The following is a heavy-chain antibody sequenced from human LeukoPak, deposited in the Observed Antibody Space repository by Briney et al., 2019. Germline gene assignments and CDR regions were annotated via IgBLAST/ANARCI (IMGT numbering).Heavy chain of an antibody. CDR2: IWFDGSNE. CDR1: GFTFRNYG. Sequence: GGSLRLSCAASGFTFRNYGMHWVRQAPGKGLEWVALIWFDGSNENYADSVKGRFTISRDTSKNTLYLHMNSLRADDTAVYYCARDPSGNLHFDYWGQGTLVTVSS. D-gene: IGHD6-19*01. V-gene: IGHV3-33*01. J-gene: IGHJ4*02. CDR3: ARDPSGNLHFDY.